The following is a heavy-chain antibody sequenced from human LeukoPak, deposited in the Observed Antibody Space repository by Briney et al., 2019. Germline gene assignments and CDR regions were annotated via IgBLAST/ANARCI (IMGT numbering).Heavy chain of an antibody. CDR1: GGSISSYY. D-gene: IGHD3-22*01. Sequence: SETLSLTCTVSGGSISSYYWSWIRQPPGKGLEWIGYIYYSGSTYYNPSLKSRVVISIDTSKNQFSLKLSSVTAADTAVYYCARGGRYDSSGYYPNYFDYWGQGTLVTVSS. J-gene: IGHJ4*02. CDR2: IYYSGST. CDR3: ARGGRYDSSGYYPNYFDY. V-gene: IGHV4-59*12.